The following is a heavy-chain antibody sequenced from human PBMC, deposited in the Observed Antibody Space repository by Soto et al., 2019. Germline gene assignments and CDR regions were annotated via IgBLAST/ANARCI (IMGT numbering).Heavy chain of an antibody. V-gene: IGHV4-34*01. CDR2: INHSGST. CDR1: GGSFSGYY. Sequence: QVQLQQWGAGLLKPSETLSLTCAVYGGSFSGYYWSWIRQPPGKGLEWIGEINHSGSTNYNPSHKSRVTISVDTSKNQFSLKLSSVTAADTAVYYCARRSDSSSWYWGFGPWGQGTLVTVSS. CDR3: ARRSDSSSWYWGFGP. D-gene: IGHD6-13*01. J-gene: IGHJ5*02.